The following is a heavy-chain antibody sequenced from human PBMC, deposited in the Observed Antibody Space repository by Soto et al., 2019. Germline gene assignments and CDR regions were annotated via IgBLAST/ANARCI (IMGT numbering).Heavy chain of an antibody. CDR2: LYSGGST. V-gene: IGHV3-66*01. CDR1: GFTVSNNY. CDR3: ARDPSPVDS. Sequence: GGSLRLSCAASGFTVSNNYMSWVRQAPGKGLEWVSVLYSGGSTYYADSVRGRFTISRDNSKNTLYLQMNSLRVEDTAVYYCARDPSPVDSWGQGTLVTVSS. J-gene: IGHJ4*02.